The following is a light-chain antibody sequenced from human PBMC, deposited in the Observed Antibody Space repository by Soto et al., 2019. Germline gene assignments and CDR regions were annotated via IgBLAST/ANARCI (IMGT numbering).Light chain of an antibody. CDR1: QSISSW. V-gene: IGKV1-5*01. J-gene: IGKJ1*01. CDR3: QQYNSYSPWG. CDR2: DAS. Sequence: DIQMTQSPSTLSASVGDRVTITCRASQSISSWLAWYQQKPGKAPKLLIYDASSLESGVPSRFSGSGSGTEFTLTISSLQPDDFATYYCQQYNSYSPWGVGQGTKVEIK.